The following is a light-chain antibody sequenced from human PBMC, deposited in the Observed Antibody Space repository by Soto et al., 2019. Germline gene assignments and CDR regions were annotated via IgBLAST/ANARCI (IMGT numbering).Light chain of an antibody. CDR1: QSVSSN. J-gene: IGKJ1*01. Sequence: EIVMTQSPATLSVSPGERATLSCRASQSVSSNLAWYQQKPGQVPRLLIYGASTRATGIPARFSGSGSGTEFTLTITSLQSEDFAVYYCQQYSNWPPAKTFGQGTKVDIK. V-gene: IGKV3-15*01. CDR2: GAS. CDR3: QQYSNWPPAKT.